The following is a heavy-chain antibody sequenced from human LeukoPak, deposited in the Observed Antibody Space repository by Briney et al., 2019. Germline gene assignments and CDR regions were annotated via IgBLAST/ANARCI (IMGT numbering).Heavy chain of an antibody. D-gene: IGHD3-10*01. Sequence: QAGGSLRLSCAASGFTFSNYNMNCVRQAPGNGLEWVSYITSRSSSIYYADSVKGRFTISRDNAQNSLYLQMNSLRDEDTAVYYCARDSRFGKLLIPYFDYWGQGTLVTVSS. CDR1: GFTFSNYN. V-gene: IGHV3-48*02. CDR3: ARDSRFGKLLIPYFDY. J-gene: IGHJ4*02. CDR2: ITSRSSSI.